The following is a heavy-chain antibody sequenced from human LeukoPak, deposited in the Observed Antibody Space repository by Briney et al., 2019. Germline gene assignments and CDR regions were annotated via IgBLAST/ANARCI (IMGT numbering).Heavy chain of an antibody. J-gene: IGHJ2*01. Sequence: PGRSLRLSCTASGFTLSYYGMHWVRQAPGKGLELVALMWSDGSKTSYADSVRGRFTISRDISRNTLYLQMNSLRAEDTALYYCARVADASAFYWYFDLWGRGTLVTVSS. CDR1: GFTLSYYG. CDR2: MWSDGSKT. CDR3: ARVADASAFYWYFDL. D-gene: IGHD2-8*01. V-gene: IGHV3-33*01.